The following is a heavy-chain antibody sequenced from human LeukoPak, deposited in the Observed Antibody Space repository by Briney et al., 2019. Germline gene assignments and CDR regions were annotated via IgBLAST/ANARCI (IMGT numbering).Heavy chain of an antibody. CDR3: ARLNGDREFDH. CDR2: INCNSGDT. CDR1: GYIFICHY. J-gene: IGHJ4*02. D-gene: IGHD7-27*01. Sequence: ASVKLSCKAVGYIFICHYMHWGRQAPGQGREGMGWINCNSGDTRSEQKFQGRVTMTRDTSISTAYMEVSSLRFDDTALYYCARLNGDREFDHWGQGTLVTVSS. V-gene: IGHV1-2*02.